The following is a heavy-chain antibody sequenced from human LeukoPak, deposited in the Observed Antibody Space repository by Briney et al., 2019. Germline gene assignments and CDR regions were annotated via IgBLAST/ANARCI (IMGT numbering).Heavy chain of an antibody. CDR1: GYTFTSYD. D-gene: IGHD1-7*01. Sequence: ASVKVSCKASGYTFTSYDINWVRQATGQGLEWMGWMNPNSGNTGYAQKFQGRVTMTRNTSISTAYMELSSLRSEDTAVYYCARAVNWNYVYYGMDVWGQGTTVTVSS. J-gene: IGHJ6*02. CDR3: ARAVNWNYVYYGMDV. V-gene: IGHV1-8*01. CDR2: MNPNSGNT.